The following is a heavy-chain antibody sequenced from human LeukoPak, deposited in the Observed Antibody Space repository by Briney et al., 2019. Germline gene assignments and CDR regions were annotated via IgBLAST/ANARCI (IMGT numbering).Heavy chain of an antibody. D-gene: IGHD3-22*01. CDR2: ISDYSSFT. Sequence: PGGSLRLSCVASGLRFRSYAMNWVRQAPGKGLECISTISDYSSFTYYADSVKGRFTISRDNSKNTLYVQVNSLGTEDTAAYYCAKGSYYDSSGSFYFDYWGQGTLVTVSS. CDR3: AKGSYYDSSGSFYFDY. J-gene: IGHJ4*02. V-gene: IGHV3-23*01. CDR1: GLRFRSYA.